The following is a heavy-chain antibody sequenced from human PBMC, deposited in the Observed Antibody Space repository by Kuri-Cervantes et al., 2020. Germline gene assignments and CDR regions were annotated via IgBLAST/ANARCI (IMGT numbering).Heavy chain of an antibody. CDR2: INPNSGGT. CDR1: GYTFTGYY. Sequence: ASVKVSCKASGYTFTGYYMHWVRQAPGQGLEWMGWINPNSGGTNYAQKFQGWVTMTRDTSISTAYMELSRLRSDDTAVYYCARGVMITFGGVIVYDAFRVWGQGTMVTVSS. D-gene: IGHD3-16*02. J-gene: IGHJ3*01. V-gene: IGHV1-2*04. CDR3: ARGVMITFGGVIVYDAFRV.